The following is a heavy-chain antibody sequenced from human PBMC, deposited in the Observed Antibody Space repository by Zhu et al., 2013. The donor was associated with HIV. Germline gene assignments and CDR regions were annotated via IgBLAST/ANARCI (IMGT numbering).Heavy chain of an antibody. J-gene: IGHJ4*02. CDR1: GFTFTSSA. CDR3: AADPAIRTTVTMFDY. CDR2: IVVGSGNT. D-gene: IGHD4-17*01. Sequence: QMQLVQSGPEVKKPGTSVKVSCKASGFTFTSSAVQWVRQARGQRLEWIGWIVVGSGNTNYAQKFQERVTITRDMSTSTAYMELSSLRSEDTAVYYCAADPAIRTTVTMFDYWGQGTLVTVSS. V-gene: IGHV1-58*01.